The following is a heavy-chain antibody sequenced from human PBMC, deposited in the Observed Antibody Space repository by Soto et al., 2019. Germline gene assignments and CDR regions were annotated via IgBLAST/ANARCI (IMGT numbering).Heavy chain of an antibody. V-gene: IGHV1-3*01. CDR2: IHAGNWYT. J-gene: IGHJ5*01. Sequence: QVQLVQSGAEVKKPGASVKVSCKASGYTFSNFDMHWVRQDPGQRLEWMGWIHAGNWYTKYSQKIQGRVTITRDTSARKAYMELSKVRSEDTSVYYCARDAWSFDSWGQGSLVTVSS. CDR1: GYTFSNFD. D-gene: IGHD2-15*01. CDR3: ARDAWSFDS.